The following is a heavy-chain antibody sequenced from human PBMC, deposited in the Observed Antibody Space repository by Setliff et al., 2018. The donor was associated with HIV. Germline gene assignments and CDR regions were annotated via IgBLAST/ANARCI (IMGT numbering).Heavy chain of an antibody. CDR1: GQSISGYY. V-gene: IGHV4-34*01. CDR2: INHGGDT. CDR3: ARGGPTVAYGVDV. J-gene: IGHJ6*02. D-gene: IGHD4-17*01. Sequence: PSETLSLTCAVYGQSISGYYWSWIRQTPGKGLEWVGEINHGGDTNYNPSLQSRVTMSVDTSKNQFSLKLNSVTAADTAIYYCARGGPTVAYGVDVWGQGTTVTVSS.